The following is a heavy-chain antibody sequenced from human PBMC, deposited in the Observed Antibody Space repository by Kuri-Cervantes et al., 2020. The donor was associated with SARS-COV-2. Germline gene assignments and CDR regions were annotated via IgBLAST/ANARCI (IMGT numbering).Heavy chain of an antibody. V-gene: IGHV4-34*01. CDR3: ARRWSLVGATFFDY. Sequence: GSLRLSCAVYGGSFSGYYWSWIRQPPGKGLEWIGEINHSGSTNYNPSLKSRVTISVDTSKNQFSLKLSSVTAADTAVYYCARRWSLVGATFFDYWGQGTLVTVSS. D-gene: IGHD1-26*01. CDR1: GGSFSGYY. CDR2: INHSGST. J-gene: IGHJ4*02.